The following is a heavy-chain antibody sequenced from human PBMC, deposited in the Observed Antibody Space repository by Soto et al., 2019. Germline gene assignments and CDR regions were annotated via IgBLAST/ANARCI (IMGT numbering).Heavy chain of an antibody. V-gene: IGHV4-4*07. Sequence: SETLSLTCTVSGGSISNYYWSWIRQPAGKGLEWIGRIYSSGSTNYNPSLKSRVTMSVGTSKNQFSLKLTSVTAADTAVYFCARATRDYGDYGYFDSWGQGTLVTVSS. CDR3: ARATRDYGDYGYFDS. D-gene: IGHD4-17*01. CDR2: IYSSGST. CDR1: GGSISNYY. J-gene: IGHJ4*02.